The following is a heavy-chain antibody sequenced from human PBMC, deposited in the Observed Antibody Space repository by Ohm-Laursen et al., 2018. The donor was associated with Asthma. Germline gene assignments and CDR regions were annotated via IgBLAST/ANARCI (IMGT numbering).Heavy chain of an antibody. D-gene: IGHD2-2*01. Sequence: SLRLSCAASGITFSSYWMSWVRQAPGKGLEWVANIKQDGSEKYYVDSVRGRFTISRDNAKNSLYLQMKSLRAEDTAVYYCASLRTSTWAENLHHWGQGTLVTVSS. CDR1: GITFSSYW. CDR2: IKQDGSEK. J-gene: IGHJ1*01. V-gene: IGHV3-7*05. CDR3: ASLRTSTWAENLHH.